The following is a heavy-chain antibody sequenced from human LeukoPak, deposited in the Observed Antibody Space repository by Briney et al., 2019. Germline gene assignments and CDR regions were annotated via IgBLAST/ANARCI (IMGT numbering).Heavy chain of an antibody. J-gene: IGHJ4*02. CDR1: GFTFSNYG. Sequence: PGGSLRLSCAASGFTFSNYGMHWVRQAPGKGLEWVAVISFDGSNKYYADSVKGRFTISRDSSKNTLYLQMNSLRAADTAVYYCARGSGYSYSFTGRERTKSRPDYWGQGTLVTVSS. CDR2: ISFDGSNK. V-gene: IGHV3-30*03. CDR3: ARGSGYSYSFTGRERTKSRPDY. D-gene: IGHD5-18*01.